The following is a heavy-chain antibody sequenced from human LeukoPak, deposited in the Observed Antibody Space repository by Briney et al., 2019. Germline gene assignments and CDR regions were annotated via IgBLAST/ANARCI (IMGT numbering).Heavy chain of an antibody. CDR1: GGTFSSYT. CDR2: IIPILGIA. J-gene: IGHJ6*03. V-gene: IGHV1-69*02. CDR3: ASPGYCSSTSCPMRNYYYYYMDV. Sequence: SVKVSCKASGGTFSSYTISWVRQAPGQGLEWMGRIIPILGIANYAQKFQGRVTITADKSTSTAYMELSSLRSEDTAVYYCASPGYCSSTSCPMRNYYYYYMDVWGKGTTVTVPS. D-gene: IGHD2-2*03.